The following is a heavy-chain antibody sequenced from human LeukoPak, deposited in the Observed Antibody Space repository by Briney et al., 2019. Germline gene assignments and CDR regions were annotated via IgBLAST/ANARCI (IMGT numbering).Heavy chain of an antibody. V-gene: IGHV3-21*01. J-gene: IGHJ5*02. CDR2: ISSSSGYI. D-gene: IGHD3-22*01. CDR1: GFTFSSYS. CDR3: ARARRITMISGFDP. Sequence: PGGSLRLSCAASGFTFSSYSMNWVRQAPGKGLEWVSSISSSSGYIYYADSVKGRFTISRDNAKNSLYLQMNSLRAEDTAVYYCARARRITMISGFDPWGQGTLVTVSS.